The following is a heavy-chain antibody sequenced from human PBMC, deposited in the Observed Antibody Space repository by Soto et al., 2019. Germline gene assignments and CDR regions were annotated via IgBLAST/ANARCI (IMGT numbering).Heavy chain of an antibody. CDR1: GFTFGDYA. D-gene: IGHD2-2*01. Sequence: PGGSLRLSCTASGFTFGDYAMSWFRQARGKGLEWVGFIRSKAYGGTTEYAASVKGRFTISRDDSKSIAYLQMNSLKTEDTAVYYCTRGCSSTSCHYYYGMDVWGHGTTVTVSS. CDR2: IRSKAYGGTT. J-gene: IGHJ6*02. V-gene: IGHV3-49*03. CDR3: TRGCSSTSCHYYYGMDV.